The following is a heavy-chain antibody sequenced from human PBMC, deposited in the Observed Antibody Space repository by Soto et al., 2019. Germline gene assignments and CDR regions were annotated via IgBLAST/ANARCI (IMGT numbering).Heavy chain of an antibody. CDR2: IIPIFGTA. CDR1: GGTFSSYA. Sequence: ASVKVSCKASGGTFSSYAISWVRQAPGQGLEWMGGIIPIFGTANYAQKFQGRVTITADESTSTAYMELSSLRSEDTAVYYCAREGKGDDYVWGSYQPLTGFDYWGQGTLVTVSS. J-gene: IGHJ4*02. D-gene: IGHD3-16*02. V-gene: IGHV1-69*13. CDR3: AREGKGDDYVWGSYQPLTGFDY.